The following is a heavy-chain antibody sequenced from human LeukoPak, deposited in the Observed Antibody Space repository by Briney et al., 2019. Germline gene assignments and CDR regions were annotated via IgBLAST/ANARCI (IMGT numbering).Heavy chain of an antibody. CDR3: ARGLRYCSGGSCYSNYYGMDV. J-gene: IGHJ6*02. CDR1: GGSFSGYY. D-gene: IGHD2-15*01. Sequence: SETLSLTCAVYGGSFSGYYWSWIRQPPGKGLEWIGEINHSGSTNYNPPLKSRVTISVDTSKNQFSLKLSSVTAADTAVYYCARGLRYCSGGSCYSNYYGMDVWGQGTTVTVSS. V-gene: IGHV4-34*01. CDR2: INHSGST.